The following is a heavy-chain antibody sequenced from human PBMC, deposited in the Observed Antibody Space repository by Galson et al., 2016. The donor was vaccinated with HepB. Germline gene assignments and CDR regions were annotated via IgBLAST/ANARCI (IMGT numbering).Heavy chain of an antibody. V-gene: IGHV3-74*01. D-gene: IGHD1-14*01. CDR1: GITFSNYA. CDR3: VRKSTTGSGDSFQM. J-gene: IGHJ3*02. CDR2: INSDGSST. Sequence: SLRLSCAVSGITFSNYALNWVRQAPGKGLVWVPRINSDGSSTNYADSVKGRFTVSRDNAKNTLYLQINSLRAEDTAVYYCVRKSTTGSGDSFQMWGKGTMVTVSS.